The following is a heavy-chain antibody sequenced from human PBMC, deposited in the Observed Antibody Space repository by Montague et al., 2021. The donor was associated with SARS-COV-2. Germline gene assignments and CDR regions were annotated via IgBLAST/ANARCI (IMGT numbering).Heavy chain of an antibody. Sequence: SETLSLTCAVHGTSFSGYYWNWIRQPPGKGLEWIGEINHGGSTKYSPSLKSRLTILADTSKNQFSLKLTSVAAADTAVYYCARLRDGVVPSPILGVGPYYTYYYMDVWGRGTKVTVSS. CDR1: GTSFSGYY. D-gene: IGHD3-10*01. J-gene: IGHJ6*03. CDR3: ARLRDGVVPSPILGVGPYYTYYYMDV. CDR2: INHGGST. V-gene: IGHV4-34*01.